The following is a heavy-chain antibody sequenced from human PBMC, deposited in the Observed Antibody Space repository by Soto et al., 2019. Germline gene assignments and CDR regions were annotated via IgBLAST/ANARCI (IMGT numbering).Heavy chain of an antibody. CDR2: VKSKTDGGTT. J-gene: IGHJ4*02. CDR3: TTDSYITSIIVRFDY. D-gene: IGHD3-22*01. V-gene: IGHV3-15*07. CDR1: VFPFSNAW. Sequence: GGSLRLSCAASVFPFSNAWINWVRQTPGKGLEWVGRVKSKTDGGTTDFAAPVKGRFAISRDDSKNMVYLEMNSLKTEDTAIYYCTTDSYITSIIVRFDYWGQGTLVTVSS.